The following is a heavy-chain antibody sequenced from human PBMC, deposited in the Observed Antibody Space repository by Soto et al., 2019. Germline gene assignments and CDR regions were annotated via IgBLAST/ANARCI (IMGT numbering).Heavy chain of an antibody. J-gene: IGHJ4*02. Sequence: PGWYLRLSCSASGFTFSSYAMSWVRQAPGTGLEWVSAISGSGGSTYYADSVKGRFTISRDNSKNTLYLQMNSLRAEDTAVYYWSKDSYILPGYQFDDCGQETMDTV. D-gene: IGHD3-9*01. CDR3: SKDSYILPGYQFDD. V-gene: IGHV3-23*01. CDR2: ISGSGGST. CDR1: GFTFSSYA.